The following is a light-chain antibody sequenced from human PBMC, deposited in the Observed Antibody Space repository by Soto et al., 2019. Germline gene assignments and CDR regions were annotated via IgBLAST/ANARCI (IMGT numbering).Light chain of an antibody. CDR2: DVS. V-gene: IGLV2-14*01. Sequence: QSVLAQPASVSGSPGQSITISCTGTSSDVGGYDFVSWYQQHPGKAPKLMISDVSNRPSGGSNRFSGSKSGNTASLTISGFRVGDEANYYCSSYTSGKTYVFGTGTRVPV. J-gene: IGLJ1*01. CDR3: SSYTSGKTYV. CDR1: SSDVGGYDF.